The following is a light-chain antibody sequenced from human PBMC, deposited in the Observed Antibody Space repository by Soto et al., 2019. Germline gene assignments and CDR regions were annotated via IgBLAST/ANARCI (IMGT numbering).Light chain of an antibody. Sequence: DIQMTQSPSILSASLGDRVIITCRASQSISSWLAWYQQKPGKAPKLLIYDASSLESGVPSRFSGSGSGTEFTLTISSLQPDDFATYYCQQYNSYAWTFGQGTKVEIK. CDR2: DAS. V-gene: IGKV1-5*01. CDR1: QSISSW. CDR3: QQYNSYAWT. J-gene: IGKJ1*01.